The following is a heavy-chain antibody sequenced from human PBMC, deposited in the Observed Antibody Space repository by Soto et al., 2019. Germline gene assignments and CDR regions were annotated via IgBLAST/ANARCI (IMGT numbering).Heavy chain of an antibody. V-gene: IGHV3-53*01. Sequence: GGSLRLSCAASRFTFSSYDMHWIRQAPGKGLEWVSVIYSGGSTYYADSMKGRFTISRDNSKNTLYLQMNSLRAEDTAVYYCARDRVESGYPEYFQHWGQGTLVTVSS. CDR3: ARDRVESGYPEYFQH. CDR1: RFTFSSYD. J-gene: IGHJ1*01. D-gene: IGHD3-22*01. CDR2: IYSGGST.